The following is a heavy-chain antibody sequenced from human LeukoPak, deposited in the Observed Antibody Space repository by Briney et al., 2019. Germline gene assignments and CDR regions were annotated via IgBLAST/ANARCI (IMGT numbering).Heavy chain of an antibody. V-gene: IGHV3-23*01. CDR1: GFTFRSYA. CDR2: ISGSGGST. CDR3: AKAALYYYDSSGYHYDY. J-gene: IGHJ4*02. Sequence: GGSLRLSCAASGFTFRSYAMSWVRQAPGKGLEWVSAISGSGGSTYYADSVKGRFTISRDNSNNTLYLQMNSLRAEDTAVYYCAKAALYYYDSSGYHYDYWGQGTLVTVSS. D-gene: IGHD3-22*01.